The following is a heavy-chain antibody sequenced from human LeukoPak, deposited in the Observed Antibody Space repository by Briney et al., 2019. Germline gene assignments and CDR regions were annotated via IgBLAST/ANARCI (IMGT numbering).Heavy chain of an antibody. CDR2: IHPSGDT. CDR3: ARGPDLAKVGL. J-gene: IGHJ4*02. D-gene: IGHD1-14*01. CDR1: GGSINDHY. Sequence: PSETLSLTCDVSGGSINDHYLTWIRQPPGEGLEWIGHIHPSGDTHRNASLASRVTFSVDMSKNQFSLRLTSLRAADTAIYYCARGPDLAKVGLWGQGILGIVSS. V-gene: IGHV4-4*07.